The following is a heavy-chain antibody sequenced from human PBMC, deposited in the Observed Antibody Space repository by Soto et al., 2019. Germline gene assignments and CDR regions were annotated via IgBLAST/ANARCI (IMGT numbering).Heavy chain of an antibody. J-gene: IGHJ5*02. CDR3: AKDQTFGFLEWFVWFDP. CDR1: GFTFSSYA. CDR2: ISGSGGST. V-gene: IGHV3-23*01. D-gene: IGHD3-3*01. Sequence: EVQLLESGGGLVQPGGSLRLSCAASGFTFSSYAMSWVRQAPGKGLEWVSAISGSGGSTYYADSVKGRFTISRDNSKNTLYLQMNSLRAEDTAVYYCAKDQTFGFLEWFVWFDPWGQGTLVTVSS.